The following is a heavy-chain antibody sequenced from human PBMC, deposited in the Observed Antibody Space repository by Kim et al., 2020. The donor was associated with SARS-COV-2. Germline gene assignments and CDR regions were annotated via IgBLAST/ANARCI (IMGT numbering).Heavy chain of an antibody. CDR1: GYTFTSYG. CDR3: AREGPIMITFGGVIAPNWFDP. Sequence: ASVKVSCKASGYTFTSYGISWVRQAPGQGLEWMGWISAYNGNTNYAQKLQGRVTMTTDTSTSTAYMELRSLRSDDTAVYYCAREGPIMITFGGVIAPNWFDPWGQGTLVTVPS. J-gene: IGHJ5*02. V-gene: IGHV1-18*01. D-gene: IGHD3-16*02. CDR2: ISAYNGNT.